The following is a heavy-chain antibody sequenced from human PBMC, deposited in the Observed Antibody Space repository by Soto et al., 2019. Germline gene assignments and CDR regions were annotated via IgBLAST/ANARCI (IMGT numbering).Heavy chain of an antibody. Sequence: ASVKVSCKASGYSFTDCHIHWVRQAPGEGLEWLGRINPKSGGTSTAQKFQGWVTMTTDTSISTASMELTRLTSDDTAIYYCARGDSTDCSNGVCSFFYNHDMDVWGQGTTVTVSS. CDR3: ARGDSTDCSNGVCSFFYNHDMDV. CDR2: INPKSGGT. D-gene: IGHD2-8*01. CDR1: GYSFTDCH. J-gene: IGHJ6*02. V-gene: IGHV1-2*04.